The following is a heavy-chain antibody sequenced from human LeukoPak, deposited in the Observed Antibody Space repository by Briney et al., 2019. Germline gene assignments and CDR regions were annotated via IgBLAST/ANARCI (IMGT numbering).Heavy chain of an antibody. V-gene: IGHV3-9*01. CDR2: ISWNGGSI. Sequence: PGRSLRLSCEASGFTFDDYAMHWVRQAPGKGLEWVSGISWNGGSIGYVDSVKGRFTISRDNAKNSLYLQMNSLRAEDTAVYYCARDYTGYFPWGQGTLVIVSS. CDR3: ARDYTGYFP. J-gene: IGHJ5*02. CDR1: GFTFDDYA. D-gene: IGHD3-9*01.